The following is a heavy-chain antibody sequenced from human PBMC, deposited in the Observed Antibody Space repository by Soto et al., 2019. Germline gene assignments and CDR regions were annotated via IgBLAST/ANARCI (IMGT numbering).Heavy chain of an antibody. Sequence: SETLSLTCAVYGGSFSGYYWSWIRQPPGKGLEWIGEINHSGSTNYNPSLKSRVTISVDTSKNQFSLKLSSVTAADTAVYYCARQRFGGVIVLDYWGQGTLVTVSS. V-gene: IGHV4-34*01. D-gene: IGHD3-16*02. CDR3: ARQRFGGVIVLDY. CDR1: GGSFSGYY. CDR2: INHSGST. J-gene: IGHJ4*02.